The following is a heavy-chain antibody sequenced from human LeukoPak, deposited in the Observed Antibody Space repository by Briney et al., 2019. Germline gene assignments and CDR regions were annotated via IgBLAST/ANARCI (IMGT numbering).Heavy chain of an antibody. Sequence: SETLSLTCTVSGGSISSHYWSWIRQSPGRGLEWIGYIYYRGSTNYNPSLKSRVTISVDPSKNQFSLKLSSVTAADTAVYYCAREISGGGSYDDYWGQGTLVTVPS. CDR3: AREISGGGSYDDY. CDR1: GGSISSHY. D-gene: IGHD1-26*01. J-gene: IGHJ4*02. V-gene: IGHV4-59*11. CDR2: IYYRGST.